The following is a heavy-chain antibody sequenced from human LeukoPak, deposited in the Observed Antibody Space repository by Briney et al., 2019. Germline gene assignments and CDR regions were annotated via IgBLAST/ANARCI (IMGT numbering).Heavy chain of an antibody. CDR1: GFTFRTYC. V-gene: IGHV3-48*04. J-gene: IGHJ4*01. CDR2: INSDSDTV. CDR3: ARETRGESDY. D-gene: IGHD3-10*01. Sequence: GGSLRLSCAASGFTFRTYCMNWVRQAPGKGLEWISYINSDSDTVYYSNSVKGRFTISRDNAKKSLYLQMNSLRAEDTAMYYCARETRGESDYWGHGTLVTVSS.